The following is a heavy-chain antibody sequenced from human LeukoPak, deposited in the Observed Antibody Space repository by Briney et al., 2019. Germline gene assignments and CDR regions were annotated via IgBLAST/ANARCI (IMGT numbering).Heavy chain of an antibody. V-gene: IGHV3-23*01. CDR3: AKYISGYAPNFDY. Sequence: GGSLTLSCTVSGYTFSSYAKAWVRHAPGKGLEWVSVISECGGTIHYADSVKGRLTISRDNSKNTLYLQTNSLRAEDTSVYDFAKYISGYAPNFDYWGEETLVTVPS. J-gene: IGHJ4*02. CDR1: GYTFSSYA. CDR2: ISECGGTI. D-gene: IGHD6-19*01.